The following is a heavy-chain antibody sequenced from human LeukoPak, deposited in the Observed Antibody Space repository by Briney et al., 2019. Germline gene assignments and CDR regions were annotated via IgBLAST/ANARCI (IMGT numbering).Heavy chain of an antibody. CDR3: ARDRLPGVLSIAAPAGL. D-gene: IGHD6-13*01. CDR2: INAGNGNT. CDR1: GHTFTSYA. J-gene: IGHJ4*02. V-gene: IGHV1-3*01. Sequence: ASVMVSCKASGHTFTSYAMHWVRQAPGQRLEWMGWINAGNGNTKYSQKFQGRVTITRDTSASTAYMELSSLRSEDTAVYYCARDRLPGVLSIAAPAGLWGQGTLVTVSS.